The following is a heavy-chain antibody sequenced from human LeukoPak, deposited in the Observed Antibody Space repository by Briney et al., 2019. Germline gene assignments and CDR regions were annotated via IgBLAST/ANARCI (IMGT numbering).Heavy chain of an antibody. CDR2: MNSNSGNT. Sequence: GASVKVSCKGYGYTFINHDIDWVRQAAGQGFEWMGWMNSNSGNTGYAQKFQGRVTFTRDTSISTAYMELYSLTSDDTAVYYCARNKGWELPAELDSWGQGTLVTVSS. CDR3: ARNKGWELPAELDS. CDR1: GYTFINHD. V-gene: IGHV1-8*03. J-gene: IGHJ4*02. D-gene: IGHD2-15*01.